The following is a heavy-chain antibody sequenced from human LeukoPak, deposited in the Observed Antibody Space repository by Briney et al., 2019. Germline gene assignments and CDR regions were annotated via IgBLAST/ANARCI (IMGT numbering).Heavy chain of an antibody. V-gene: IGHV3-74*01. CDR2: ITNDGSST. J-gene: IGHJ4*02. CDR3: ATQQGGNPAY. CDR1: GLSFSSHW. D-gene: IGHD1-14*01. Sequence: GGSLRLSCAASGLSFSSHWMHWVRQAPGKGLVWVSRITNDGSSTTYADSVKGRFTISRDNAKNMLYLQVNSLRAEDTAVHYCATQQGGNPAYWGQGTLVTVSS.